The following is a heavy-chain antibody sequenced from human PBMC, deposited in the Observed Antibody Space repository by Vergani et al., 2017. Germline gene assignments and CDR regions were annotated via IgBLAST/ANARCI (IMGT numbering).Heavy chain of an antibody. J-gene: IGHJ4*02. D-gene: IGHD4-17*01. CDR3: ASQQDYGDYVGLS. V-gene: IGHV4-34*01. Sequence: QVQLQQWGAGLLKPSETLSLTCAVYGGSFSGYYWSWIRQPPGKGLEWIGEINHSGGTNYNPSLKSRVTISVDTSKNQFSLKLSSVTAADTAVYYCASQQDYGDYVGLSWGQGTLVTVSS. CDR1: GGSFSGYY. CDR2: INHSGGT.